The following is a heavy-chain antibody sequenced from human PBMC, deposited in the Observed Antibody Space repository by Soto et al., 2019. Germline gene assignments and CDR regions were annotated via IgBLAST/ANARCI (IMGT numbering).Heavy chain of an antibody. D-gene: IGHD2-21*02. CDR1: GYTFTSYG. Sequence: SVKVSCQASGYTFTSYGISWVRQAPGQGLWWMGWISAYNGNTNYAQKLQGRVTMTTDTSTSTAYMELRSLRSDDTAVEYCARVEHIVVGTAKGGLDPWGQGNLVT. CDR3: ARVEHIVVGTAKGGLDP. CDR2: ISAYNGNT. J-gene: IGHJ5*02. V-gene: IGHV1-18*04.